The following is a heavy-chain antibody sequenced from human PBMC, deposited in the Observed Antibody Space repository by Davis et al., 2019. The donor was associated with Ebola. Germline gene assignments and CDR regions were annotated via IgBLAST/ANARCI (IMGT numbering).Heavy chain of an antibody. CDR1: GFTFSSYG. CDR3: ARDVRDSSGYYNLY. CDR2: ISYDGSNK. V-gene: IGHV3-30*03. Sequence: GESLKISCAASGFTFSSYGMHWVRQAPGKGLEWVAVISYDGSNKYYADSVKGRFTISRDNAKNSLYLQMNSLRAEDTAVYYCARDVRDSSGYYNLYWGQGTLVTVSS. J-gene: IGHJ4*02. D-gene: IGHD3-22*01.